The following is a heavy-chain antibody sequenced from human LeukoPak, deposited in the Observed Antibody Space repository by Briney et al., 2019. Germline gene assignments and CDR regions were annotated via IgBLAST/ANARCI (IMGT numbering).Heavy chain of an antibody. CDR3: ARDTGQYAPGTPGFTRFDP. V-gene: IGHV4-59*01. CDR1: GGSISSYY. Sequence: SETLSLTCTVSGGSISSYYWSWIRQPPGKGLEWIGYIYYSGSTNYNPSLKSRVTISGDTSKHHFYLKLRSVTAADTAVHYCARDTGQYAPGTPGFTRFDPWGQGALVTVSS. CDR2: IYYSGST. J-gene: IGHJ5*02. D-gene: IGHD3-10*01.